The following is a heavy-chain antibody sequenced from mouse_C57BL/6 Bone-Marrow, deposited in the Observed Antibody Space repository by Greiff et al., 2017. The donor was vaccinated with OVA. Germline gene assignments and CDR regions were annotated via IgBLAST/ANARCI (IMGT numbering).Heavy chain of an antibody. CDR1: GFNIKNTY. CDR3: AFLLPPSYYAMDY. Sequence: EVQGVESVAELVRPGASVKLSCTASGFNIKNTYMHWVKQRPEQGLEWIGRIDPANGNTKYAPKFQGKATITADTSSNTAYLQLSSLTSEDTAIYYCAFLLPPSYYAMDYWGQGTSVTVSS. CDR2: IDPANGNT. J-gene: IGHJ4*01. D-gene: IGHD2-1*01. V-gene: IGHV14-3*01.